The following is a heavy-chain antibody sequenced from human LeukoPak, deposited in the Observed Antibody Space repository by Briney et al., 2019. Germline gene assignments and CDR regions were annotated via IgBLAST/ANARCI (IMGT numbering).Heavy chain of an antibody. D-gene: IGHD6-19*01. V-gene: IGHV4-34*01. Sequence: SETLSLTCAVYGGSFSGYYWSWIRQPPAKGLEWIGEINHSESTNYNPPLKSRVTISVDTSKNQFSLKLSSVTAADTAVYYCARDVRTPDRTAFSSGWSDLWGGYYFDYWGQGTLVTVSS. CDR1: GGSFSGYY. CDR3: ARDVRTPDRTAFSSGWSDLWGGYYFDY. J-gene: IGHJ4*02. CDR2: INHSEST.